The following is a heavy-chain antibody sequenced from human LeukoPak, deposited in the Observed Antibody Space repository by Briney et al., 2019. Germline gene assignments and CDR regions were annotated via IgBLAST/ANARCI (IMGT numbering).Heavy chain of an antibody. Sequence: VKVSCKASGYTFTSYGISWVRQAPGQGLEWMGWISAYNGNTNYAQKLQGRVTMTTDTSTSTVYMHLSSLKSEDTAVFYCARTHMVRGVPFDYWGQGTLVTVSS. CDR1: GYTFTSYG. J-gene: IGHJ4*02. D-gene: IGHD3-10*01. CDR2: ISAYNGNT. CDR3: ARTHMVRGVPFDY. V-gene: IGHV1-18*01.